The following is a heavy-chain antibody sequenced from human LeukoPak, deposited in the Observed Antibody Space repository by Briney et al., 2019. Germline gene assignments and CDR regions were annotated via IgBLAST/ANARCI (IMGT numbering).Heavy chain of an antibody. D-gene: IGHD3-16*01. Sequence: GRPLRLSCTASGFTFGDYAMSWFRQAPGKGLEWVGFIRSKAYGGTTEYAASVKGRFTISRDDSKSIAYLQMNSLKTEDTAVYYCTRDYGPWHDAFDIWGQGTMVTVSS. CDR1: GFTFGDYA. CDR3: TRDYGPWHDAFDI. CDR2: IRSKAYGGTT. V-gene: IGHV3-49*03. J-gene: IGHJ3*02.